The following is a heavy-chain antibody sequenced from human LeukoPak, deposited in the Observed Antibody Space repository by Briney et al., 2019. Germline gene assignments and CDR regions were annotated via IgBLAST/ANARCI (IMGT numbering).Heavy chain of an antibody. V-gene: IGHV4-61*02. J-gene: IGHJ5*02. Sequence: SQTLSLTCTVSGGSISSGSYYWSWIRQPAGKGLEWIGRIYTSGSTNYNPSLKSRVTISVDTSKNQFSLKLSSVTAADTAVYYCARHDWVVVKVRGWFDPWGQGTLVTVSS. D-gene: IGHD2-2*01. CDR2: IYTSGST. CDR3: ARHDWVVVKVRGWFDP. CDR1: GGSISSGSYY.